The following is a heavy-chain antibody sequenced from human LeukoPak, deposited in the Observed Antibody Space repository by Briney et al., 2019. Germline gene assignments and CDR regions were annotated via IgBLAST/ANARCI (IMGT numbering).Heavy chain of an antibody. CDR2: IYYSGST. CDR3: ARGVGYSSSWYPQNWFDP. Sequence: SETLSLTCTVSGGSISSSSYYWGWIRQPPGKGLEWIGSIYYSGSTYYNPSLKSRVTISVDTSKNQFSLKLSSVTAADTAVYYCARGVGYSSSWYPQNWFDPWGQGTLVTVSS. CDR1: GGSISSSSYY. J-gene: IGHJ5*02. D-gene: IGHD6-13*01. V-gene: IGHV4-39*07.